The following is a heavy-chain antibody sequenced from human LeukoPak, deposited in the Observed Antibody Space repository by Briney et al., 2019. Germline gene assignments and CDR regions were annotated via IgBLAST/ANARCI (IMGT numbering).Heavy chain of an antibody. V-gene: IGHV4-59*01. Sequence: PSETLSLTCTVSGGSFYTYYWGWIRQPPGKGLETIGYIYDMGSTNYSPSLKSRVSISIDTSKNQFSLRLDSVTAADTAVYYCARSPVKGGWYGALDFWGRGTMVTVSS. CDR3: ARSPVKGGWYGALDF. CDR2: IYDMGST. D-gene: IGHD6-19*01. J-gene: IGHJ3*01. CDR1: GGSFYTYY.